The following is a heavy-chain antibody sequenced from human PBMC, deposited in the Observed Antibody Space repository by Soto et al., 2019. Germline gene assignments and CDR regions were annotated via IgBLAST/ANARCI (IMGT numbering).Heavy chain of an antibody. CDR3: ARGHYGDYDAPPTDYFDY. CDR1: GGSISSYY. D-gene: IGHD4-17*01. CDR2: IYYSGST. V-gene: IGHV4-59*01. J-gene: IGHJ4*02. Sequence: SETLSLTCTVSGGSISSYYWSWIRQPPGKGLEWIGYIYYSGSTNYNPSLKSRVTISVDTSKNQFSLKLSSVTAADTAVYYCARGHYGDYDAPPTDYFDYWGQGTLVTVSS.